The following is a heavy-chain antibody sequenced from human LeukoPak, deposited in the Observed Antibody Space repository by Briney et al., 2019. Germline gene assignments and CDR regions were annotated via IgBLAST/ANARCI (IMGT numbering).Heavy chain of an antibody. CDR1: GGSISSSSYY. Sequence: SSETLSLTCTVSGGSISSSSYYWGWIRQPPGKGLEWIGSIYYSGSTYYNPSLKSRVTISVDTSKNQFSLKLSSATAADTAVYYCARFRRSLVVPALGPRNYFDYWGQGTLVTVSS. CDR3: ARFRRSLVVPALGPRNYFDY. J-gene: IGHJ4*02. CDR2: IYYSGST. D-gene: IGHD3-22*01. V-gene: IGHV4-39*01.